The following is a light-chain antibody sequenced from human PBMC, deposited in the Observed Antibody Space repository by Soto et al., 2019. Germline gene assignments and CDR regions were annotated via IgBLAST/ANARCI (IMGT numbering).Light chain of an antibody. Sequence: ELVMTQSPATLSVSPGERATLSCRASQGFSSNVAWYQQKPGQAPRLLIYGTSTRVTGIPARFSGSGSGTDFTLTISRLEPEDFAVYYCQQYGSSGTFGQGTKVDIK. V-gene: IGKV3-15*01. CDR3: QQYGSSGT. CDR2: GTS. CDR1: QGFSSN. J-gene: IGKJ1*01.